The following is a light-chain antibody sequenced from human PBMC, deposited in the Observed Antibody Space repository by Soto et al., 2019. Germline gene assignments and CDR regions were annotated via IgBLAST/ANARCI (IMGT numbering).Light chain of an antibody. CDR3: ATWYDSLTAWV. J-gene: IGLJ3*02. Sequence: QSVLTQSPSVSGAPRQSVNISCSGNNSNIGSNDVHWSQQLPGKAPKLLMYYNDMLPSGVSDRFSGSKSGTSASLAISGRQSEDEGAYYYATWYDSLTAWVFGGGTKLTVL. V-gene: IGLV1-36*01. CDR1: NSNIGSND. CDR2: YND.